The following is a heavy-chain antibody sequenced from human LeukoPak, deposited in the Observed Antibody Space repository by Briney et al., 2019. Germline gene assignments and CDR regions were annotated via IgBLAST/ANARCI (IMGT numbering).Heavy chain of an antibody. CDR2: INHSGST. J-gene: IGHJ6*03. D-gene: IGHD2-8*01. CDR3: AREGTYCTNGVCSPRYYHYYMDV. V-gene: IGHV4-34*01. Sequence: SETLSLTCAVYGGSFSGYYWSWIRQPPGKGLEWIGEINHSGSTNYNPSHKSRVTISVDTSKNQFSLKLSSVTAADTAVYYCAREGTYCTNGVCSPRYYHYYMDVWGKGTTVTVSS. CDR1: GGSFSGYY.